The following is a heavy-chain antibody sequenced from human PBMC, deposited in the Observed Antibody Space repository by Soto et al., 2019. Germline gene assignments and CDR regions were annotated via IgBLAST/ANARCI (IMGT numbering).Heavy chain of an antibody. CDR1: GFTFSCCG. CDR3: AREGYCSGGICESDY. J-gene: IGHJ4*02. V-gene: IGHV3-33*01. Sequence: QLVESGGGVVQPGRSLRLSCAASGFTFSCCGMHWVRQAPGKGLEWVALIWFDGSAKYYADSVKGRFTISRDNSKNTLDLQMNNLRAEDTAVYYCAREGYCSGGICESDYWGQGTLVTVSS. D-gene: IGHD2-15*01. CDR2: IWFDGSAK.